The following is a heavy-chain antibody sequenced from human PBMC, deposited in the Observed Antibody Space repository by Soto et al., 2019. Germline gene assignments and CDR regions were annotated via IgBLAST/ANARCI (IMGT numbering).Heavy chain of an antibody. V-gene: IGHV4-34*01. Sequence: SETLSLTCDVYGGSFSGYHWSWIRQPPGKGLEWIGEINHSGSTNYNPSLKSRVTISVDTSNNQFSLKLSSVTAADTAVYYCARGSLEGDYYYMDVWDKGTTVTVSS. CDR1: GGSFSGYH. CDR2: INHSGST. J-gene: IGHJ6*03. CDR3: ARGSLEGDYYYMDV.